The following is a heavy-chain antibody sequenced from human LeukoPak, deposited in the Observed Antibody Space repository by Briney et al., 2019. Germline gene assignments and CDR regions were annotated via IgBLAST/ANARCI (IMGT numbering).Heavy chain of an antibody. CDR1: GGSSSSYY. CDR3: ARAANYDFWSGYYHFAY. Sequence: SETLSRTGTGSGGSSSSYYWSWIRQPPGKGLEWIGYIYYSGSTNYNPSLKSRVTISVDTSKNPFSLKLSSVPAADTAVYYCARAANYDFWSGYYHFAYWGQGTLVTVSS. D-gene: IGHD3-3*01. V-gene: IGHV4-59*01. J-gene: IGHJ4*02. CDR2: IYYSGST.